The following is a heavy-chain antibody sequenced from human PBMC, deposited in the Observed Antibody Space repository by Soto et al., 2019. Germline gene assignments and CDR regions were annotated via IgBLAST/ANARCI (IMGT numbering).Heavy chain of an antibody. CDR1: GYTLTSYG. Sequence: ASVKVSCKASGYTLTSYGISWVRQAPGQGLEWMGWISAYNGNTNYAQKLQGRVTMTTDTSTSTAYMELRSLRSDDTAVYYCAREVLRYFDWLYPGMDVWGQGTTVTLSS. V-gene: IGHV1-18*01. D-gene: IGHD3-9*01. CDR2: ISAYNGNT. J-gene: IGHJ6*02. CDR3: AREVLRYFDWLYPGMDV.